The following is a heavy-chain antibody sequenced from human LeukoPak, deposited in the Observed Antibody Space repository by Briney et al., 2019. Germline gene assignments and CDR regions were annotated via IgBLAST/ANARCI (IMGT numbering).Heavy chain of an antibody. CDR3: AKGERKYYYHYMDV. CDR1: GFTFSSFA. Sequence: GGSPRLSCEASGFTFSSFAMHWVRQAPGKGLEWVAVIWSDGSNKYYADSVKGRFTISRDNSNNTVFLQVGSLRAEDTAVYYCAKGERKYYYHYMDVWGKGTSVTVSS. V-gene: IGHV3-33*06. CDR2: IWSDGSNK. J-gene: IGHJ6*03.